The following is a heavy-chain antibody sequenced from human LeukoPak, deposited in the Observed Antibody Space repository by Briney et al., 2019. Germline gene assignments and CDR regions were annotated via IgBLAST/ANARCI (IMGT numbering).Heavy chain of an antibody. D-gene: IGHD3-22*01. CDR2: IYYSGST. V-gene: IGHV4-59*01. CDR1: GGSISSYY. J-gene: IGHJ4*02. Sequence: SETLSLTCTVSGGSISSYYWSWIRQPPGKGLEWIGYIYYSGSTNYNPSLKSRVTISVDTSKNQFSLKLSSVTAADTAVYYCARAPYYYDSSGCAFDYWGQGTLVTVSS. CDR3: ARAPYYYDSSGCAFDY.